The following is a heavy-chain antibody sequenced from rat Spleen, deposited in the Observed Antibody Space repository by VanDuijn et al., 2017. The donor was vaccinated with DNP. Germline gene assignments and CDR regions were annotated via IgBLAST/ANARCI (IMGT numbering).Heavy chain of an antibody. Sequence: QVQLKESGPGLVQPSQTLSLTCTVSGFSVTSYTVSWVRQPPGEGLEWIAAMSSGGNTYYNSALKSRLSVSRDTSKSQVFLKMNSLQTEDTAMYFCALAGRGTMDAWGQGTSVTVSS. CDR1: GFSVTSYT. CDR2: MSSGGNT. CDR3: ALAGRGTMDA. V-gene: IGHV2-6*01. J-gene: IGHJ4*01. D-gene: IGHD1-4*01.